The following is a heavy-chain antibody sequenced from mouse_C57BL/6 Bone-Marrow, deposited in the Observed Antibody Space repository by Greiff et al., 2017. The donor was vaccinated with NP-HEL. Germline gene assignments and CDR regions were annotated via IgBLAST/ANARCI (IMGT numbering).Heavy chain of an antibody. CDR1: GYTFTSYW. J-gene: IGHJ1*03. CDR3: ARIYSKGGNWYFDV. Sequence: VQLQQSGAELVKPGASVKMSCKASGYTFTSYWITWVKQRPGQGLEWIGDIYPGSGSTNYNEKFKSNATLTVDTSSSTAYMQLSSLTSEDSAVYYCARIYSKGGNWYFDVWGTGTTVTVSS. D-gene: IGHD2-5*01. V-gene: IGHV1-55*01. CDR2: IYPGSGST.